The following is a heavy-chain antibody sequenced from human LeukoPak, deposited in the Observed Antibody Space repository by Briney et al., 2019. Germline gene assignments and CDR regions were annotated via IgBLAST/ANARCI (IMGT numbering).Heavy chain of an antibody. Sequence: SETLSLTCTVSGGSISSSSYYWGWIRQPPGKGLEWIGSIYYSGSTYYNPSLKSRVTISVDTSKNQFSPKLSSVTAADTAVYYCARGDTAMASIDYWGQGTLVTVSS. D-gene: IGHD5-18*01. J-gene: IGHJ4*02. V-gene: IGHV4-39*07. CDR3: ARGDTAMASIDY. CDR1: GGSISSSSYY. CDR2: IYYSGST.